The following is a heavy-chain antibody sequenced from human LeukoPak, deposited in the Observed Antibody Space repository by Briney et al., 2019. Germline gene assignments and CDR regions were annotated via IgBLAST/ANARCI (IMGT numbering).Heavy chain of an antibody. Sequence: SETLSLTCAVYGGSFSGYYWSWMRQPPGKGLEGIGEINHSGSTNYNPSLKSRVTISVDTSKNQFSLKLSSVTAADTAVYYCARETVVVPATSSRYYYYYYMDVWGKGTTVTVSS. CDR1: GGSFSGYY. CDR2: INHSGST. D-gene: IGHD2-2*01. J-gene: IGHJ6*03. CDR3: ARETVVVPATSSRYYYYYYMDV. V-gene: IGHV4-34*01.